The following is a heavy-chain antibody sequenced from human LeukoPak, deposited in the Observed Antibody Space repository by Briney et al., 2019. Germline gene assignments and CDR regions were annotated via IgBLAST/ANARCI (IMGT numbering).Heavy chain of an antibody. J-gene: IGHJ6*03. CDR3: AATSVYYDFWSGYSGHYYYMDV. Sequence: ASVKVSCKASGSTFTSSAMQWVRQARGQRLEWIGWIVVGSGNTNYAQKFQERVTITRDMSTSTAYMELSSLRSEDTAVYYCAATSVYYDFWSGYSGHYYYMDVWGKGTTVTVSS. CDR2: IVVGSGNT. V-gene: IGHV1-58*02. CDR1: GSTFTSSA. D-gene: IGHD3-3*01.